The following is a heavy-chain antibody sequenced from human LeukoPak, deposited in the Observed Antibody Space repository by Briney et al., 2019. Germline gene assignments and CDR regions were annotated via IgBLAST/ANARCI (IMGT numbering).Heavy chain of an antibody. CDR1: GFTFSTFW. V-gene: IGHV3-7*01. D-gene: IGHD1-1*01. CDR3: ARGGTFVSDY. J-gene: IGHJ4*02. CDR2: IKEDGSEK. Sequence: EGSLRLSCAGSGFTFSTFWMSWVRQAPGKGLEWVANIKEDGSEKYYVDSMKGRFTVSRDNAKNSLYLQMDSLRAEDTAVYYCARGGTFVSDYWGQGTLVTVSS.